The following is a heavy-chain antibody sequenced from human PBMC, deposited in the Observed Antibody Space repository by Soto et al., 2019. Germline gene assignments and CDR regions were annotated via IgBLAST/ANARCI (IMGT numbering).Heavy chain of an antibody. J-gene: IGHJ6*02. D-gene: IGHD2-2*01. CDR3: ARGGGQLLVDYYYGIDV. Sequence: ASVKVSCKASGYTFTSYDINWVRQATGQGLEWMGWMNPNSGNTGYAQKFQGRVTMTRNTSISSAYMELSSLRSEDTAVYYCARGGGQLLVDYYYGIDVWGQGTTVTVSS. CDR1: GYTFTSYD. V-gene: IGHV1-8*01. CDR2: MNPNSGNT.